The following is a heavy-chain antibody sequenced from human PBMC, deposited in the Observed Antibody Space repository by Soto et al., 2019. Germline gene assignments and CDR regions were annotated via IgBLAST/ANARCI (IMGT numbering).Heavy chain of an antibody. CDR1: GGTFSSYA. D-gene: IGHD1-26*01. Sequence: QVQLVQSGAEVKKPGSSVKVSCKASGGTFSSYAISWVRQAPGQGLEWMGGIIPIFGTANYAQKFQGRVTITADKSTSTAYMEVGSLRSEDTAVYYCARGAYSGRYRNWFDPWGQGTLVTVSS. CDR2: IIPIFGTA. CDR3: ARGAYSGRYRNWFDP. V-gene: IGHV1-69*06. J-gene: IGHJ5*02.